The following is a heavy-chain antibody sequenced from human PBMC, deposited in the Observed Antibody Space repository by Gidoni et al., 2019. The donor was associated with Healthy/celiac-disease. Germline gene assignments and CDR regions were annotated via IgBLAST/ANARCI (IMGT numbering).Heavy chain of an antibody. Sequence: EVQLVESGRGLVKPGGSLRLSCAASGFPFSNAWMRWVRQAPGKGLEWVGRIKSKTEGGTTDYAAPVKGRFTISRDDSKNTLYLQMNSLKTEDTAVYYCTTDLWTGQLVPGDWFDPWGQGTLVTVSS. CDR3: TTDLWTGQLVPGDWFDP. CDR2: IKSKTEGGTT. CDR1: GFPFSNAW. D-gene: IGHD6-13*01. V-gene: IGHV3-15*01. J-gene: IGHJ5*02.